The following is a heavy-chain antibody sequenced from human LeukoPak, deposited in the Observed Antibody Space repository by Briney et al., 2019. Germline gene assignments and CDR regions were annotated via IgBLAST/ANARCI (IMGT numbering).Heavy chain of an antibody. Sequence: SETLSLTCTVSGGSISSYYWSWIRQPPGKGLEWIGFIHDSGSTNYNPSLKSRVTISVDTSKNQFSLKLSSVTAADTAVYYCSRGPGYTYGYYYYDYMDVWGKGTTVTISS. CDR2: IHDSGST. D-gene: IGHD5-18*01. J-gene: IGHJ6*03. CDR3: SRGPGYTYGYYYYDYMDV. V-gene: IGHV4-59*01. CDR1: GGSISSYY.